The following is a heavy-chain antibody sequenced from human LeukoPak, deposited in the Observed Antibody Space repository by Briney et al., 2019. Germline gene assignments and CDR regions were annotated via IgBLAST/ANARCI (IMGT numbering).Heavy chain of an antibody. J-gene: IGHJ6*04. V-gene: IGHV1-8*01. CDR3: ARCMSELDYGDYAYYYHMDV. D-gene: IGHD4-17*01. CDR2: MNPNSGNT. CDR1: GYTFTSYD. Sequence: ASVKVSCKASGYTFTSYDINWVRQATGQGLEWMGWMNPNSGNTGDAQKFQGRVTMTRNTSISTAYMELSSLRSEDPAVYFCARCMSELDYGDYAYYYHMDVWGKGTTVTVSS.